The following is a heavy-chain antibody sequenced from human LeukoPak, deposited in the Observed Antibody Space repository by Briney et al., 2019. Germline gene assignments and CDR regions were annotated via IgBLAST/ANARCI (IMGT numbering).Heavy chain of an antibody. V-gene: IGHV3-21*01. CDR3: AREMAAGTFDY. J-gene: IGHJ4*02. CDR1: EFTFSRYS. Sequence: GGSLRLSCAASEFTFSRYSMNWVRQAPGKGLEWVSSISSSSNYIYYADSMKGRFTISRDNAKNSLYLQMNSLRAEDTAVYFCAREMAAGTFDYWGQGALVTVSS. D-gene: IGHD5-24*01. CDR2: ISSSSNYI.